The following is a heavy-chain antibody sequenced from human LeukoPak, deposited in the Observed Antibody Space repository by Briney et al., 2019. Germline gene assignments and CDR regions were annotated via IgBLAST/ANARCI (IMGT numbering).Heavy chain of an antibody. CDR2: ISSDGSKN. Sequence: GRSLRLSCAASGFTFSIYSMHWVRQTPGKGLEWVALISSDGSKNIYADSVKGRFTISRDNSKNTVYLQMNSLRAEDTAVYYCVKGLVQTTMSYSVDYWGQGALVTVSS. V-gene: IGHV3-30*18. D-gene: IGHD1-1*01. CDR1: GFTFSIYS. CDR3: VKGLVQTTMSYSVDY. J-gene: IGHJ4*02.